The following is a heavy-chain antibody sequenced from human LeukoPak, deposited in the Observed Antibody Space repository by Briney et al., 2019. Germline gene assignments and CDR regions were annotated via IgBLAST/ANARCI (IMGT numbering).Heavy chain of an antibody. CDR3: ARRDWVSGAVRAFDI. D-gene: IGHD3-3*01. Sequence: GGSLRLSCVGSGFRFSDYYMSWIRQAPGRRLEWVSYISNDSVDKYYVDSVRGRFTIYRDNAKKSMYLQMSGLRVEDTAVYYCARRDWVSGAVRAFDIWGQGTMVTVSS. J-gene: IGHJ3*02. CDR2: ISNDSVDK. CDR1: GFRFSDYY. V-gene: IGHV3-11*04.